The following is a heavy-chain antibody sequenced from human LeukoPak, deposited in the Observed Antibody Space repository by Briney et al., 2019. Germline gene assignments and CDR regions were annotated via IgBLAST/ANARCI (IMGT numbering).Heavy chain of an antibody. Sequence: GGSLRLSCAASGFTFSSYEMNWVRQAPGKGLEWVSYISSSGSTIYYADSVKGRFTISRDNAENSLFLQMNSLRAEDTAVYYCARHRGYCSSTTCYAYYFDFWGQGTLVTVSS. V-gene: IGHV3-48*03. CDR3: ARHRGYCSSTTCYAYYFDF. D-gene: IGHD2-2*01. CDR2: ISSSGSTI. J-gene: IGHJ4*02. CDR1: GFTFSSYE.